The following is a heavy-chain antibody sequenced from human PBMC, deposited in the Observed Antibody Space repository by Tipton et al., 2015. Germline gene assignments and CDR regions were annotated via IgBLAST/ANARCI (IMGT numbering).Heavy chain of an antibody. Sequence: QSGAEVKKPGASVKVSCKASGYTFTYYGISWLRQAPGKGLEWMGWAATYSQSRNYAQKFQERITVTTDTFTTTAYLELRNLTSDDTAVYYCARDYSGARPVTTDWWGQGTLVTVSS. CDR3: ARDYSGARPVTTDW. CDR1: GYTFTYYG. D-gene: IGHD5-12*01. CDR2: AATYSQSR. V-gene: IGHV1-18*01. J-gene: IGHJ4*02.